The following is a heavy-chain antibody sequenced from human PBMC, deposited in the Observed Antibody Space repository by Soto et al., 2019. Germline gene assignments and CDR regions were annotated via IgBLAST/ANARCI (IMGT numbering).Heavy chain of an antibody. V-gene: IGHV3-33*01. Sequence: QVQLVESGGGVVQPGRSLRLSCAASGFTFSSYGMHWVRQAQGKGLEWVAVIWYDGSDKYYADSVKGRFTISRDNSKNTLYLQMNSLRAEDTAVFYCARDNGDDGARAFDIWGQGTMVTVSS. CDR2: IWYDGSDK. CDR1: GFTFSSYG. J-gene: IGHJ3*02. CDR3: ARDNGDDGARAFDI. D-gene: IGHD4-17*01.